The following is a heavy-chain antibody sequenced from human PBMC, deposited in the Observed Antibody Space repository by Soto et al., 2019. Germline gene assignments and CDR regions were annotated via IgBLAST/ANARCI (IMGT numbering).Heavy chain of an antibody. Sequence: GGSLRLSCAASGFTFSTYAMSWVRQAPGKGLEWVSTIIGSGSSTYYADSVRGRFTISRDNSRSTLYLQINSLRTEDTAVYYCAKPDFWGQGTLVTVSS. CDR1: GFTFSTYA. CDR3: AKPDF. V-gene: IGHV3-23*01. J-gene: IGHJ4*02. CDR2: IIGSGSST.